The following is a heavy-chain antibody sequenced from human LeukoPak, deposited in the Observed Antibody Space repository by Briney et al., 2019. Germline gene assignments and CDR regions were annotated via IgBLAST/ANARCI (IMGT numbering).Heavy chain of an antibody. CDR1: GFTFSHAW. Sequence: PGGSLRLSCVASGFTFSHAWMSWVRQAPGKGLEWVGRIKSKTDGGTTDYAAPVKGRFTISRDDSKNTVYLQMNSLRAEDTAVYYCARATHTSFWFDPWGQGTLVTVSS. D-gene: IGHD2-2*01. J-gene: IGHJ5*02. CDR2: IKSKTDGGTT. V-gene: IGHV3-15*01. CDR3: ARATHTSFWFDP.